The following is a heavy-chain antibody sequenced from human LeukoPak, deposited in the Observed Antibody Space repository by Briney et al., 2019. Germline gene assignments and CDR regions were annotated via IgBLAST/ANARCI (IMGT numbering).Heavy chain of an antibody. CDR1: GDSISRYY. J-gene: IGHJ6*03. V-gene: IGHV4-59*01. CDR2: FFYSGST. D-gene: IGHD3-9*01. Sequence: SETLSLTCTVSGDSISRYYWSWIRQPPGKGLECIGYFFYSGSTNYNPSLKSRVTISVDTSKNQFSLKLTSVTAADTAMYYCARVLLTGKTGYYMDVWGKGTTVTASS. CDR3: ARVLLTGKTGYYMDV.